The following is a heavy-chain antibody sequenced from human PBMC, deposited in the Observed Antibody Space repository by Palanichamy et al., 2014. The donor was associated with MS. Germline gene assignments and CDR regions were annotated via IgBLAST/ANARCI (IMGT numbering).Heavy chain of an antibody. V-gene: IGHV3-23*01. CDR2: ISGGGGST. D-gene: IGHD6-13*01. J-gene: IGHJ4*02. Sequence: EVQLLESGGGLVQPGGSLRLSCAASGFTFSSYAMRLGPARLQGRGLEWVSAISGGGGSTYYADSVKGRFTISRDNSKSTLYLQMNSLRAEDTAVYYCAKSPDGGIRAHDYWGQGTLVTVSS. CDR1: GFTFSSYA. CDR3: AKSPDGGIRAHDY.